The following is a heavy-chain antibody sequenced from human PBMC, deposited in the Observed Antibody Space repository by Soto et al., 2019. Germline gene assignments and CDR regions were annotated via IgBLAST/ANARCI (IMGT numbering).Heavy chain of an antibody. CDR1: GGTFSSYA. Sequence: ASVKVSCKASGGTFSSYAISWVRQAPGQGLEWMGGIIPIFGTANYAQKFQGRVTITADESTSTAYMELSSLRSEDTAVYYCARGVLMGATTSDYGMDVWGQGTTVTVSS. CDR2: IIPIFGTA. J-gene: IGHJ6*02. D-gene: IGHD1-26*01. V-gene: IGHV1-69*13. CDR3: ARGVLMGATTSDYGMDV.